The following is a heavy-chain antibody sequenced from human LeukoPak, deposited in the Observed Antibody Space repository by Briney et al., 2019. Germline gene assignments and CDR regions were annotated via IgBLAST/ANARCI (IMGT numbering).Heavy chain of an antibody. V-gene: IGHV3-23*01. CDR2: ISGSGGST. CDR3: AKAAYYDFWSGYYLDY. J-gene: IGHJ4*02. CDR1: GFTFSSYA. Sequence: GGSLRLSCAASGFTFSSYAMSWVRQAPGKGLEWVSAISGSGGSTYYADSVKGRFTISRDSSKNTLYLQMNSLRAEDTAVYYCAKAAYYDFWSGYYLDYWGQGTLVTVSS. D-gene: IGHD3-3*01.